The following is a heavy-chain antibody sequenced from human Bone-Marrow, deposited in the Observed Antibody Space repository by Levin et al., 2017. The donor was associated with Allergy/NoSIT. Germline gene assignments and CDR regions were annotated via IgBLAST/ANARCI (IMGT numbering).Heavy chain of an antibody. J-gene: IGHJ4*02. V-gene: IGHV5-51*01. CDR3: ARIREATVTTTLDH. CDR2: IYPRDSDT. D-gene: IGHD4-17*01. CDR1: GYSFTTYW. Sequence: GGSLRLSCKGSGYSFTTYWIAWVLQMPGKGLDWMGIIYPRDSDTRYSPSFQGQVTISADKSISTAYVQWSSLRASDAAIYYCARIREATVTTTLDHWGQGTLVTVSS.